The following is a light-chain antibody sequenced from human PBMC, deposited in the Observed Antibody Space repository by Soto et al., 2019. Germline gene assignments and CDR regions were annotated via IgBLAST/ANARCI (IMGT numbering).Light chain of an antibody. CDR1: QSVSSN. CDR3: QQYNNWPPAFT. J-gene: IGKJ3*01. V-gene: IGKV3-15*01. Sequence: EIVMTQSPATLSVSPGERATLSCRASQSVSSNLAWYQQKPGQAPRLLIYGASTRATGIPARFSGSGSGTEFTLTISSLQPEDFAVYYCQQYNNWPPAFTFGPGTKVDIK. CDR2: GAS.